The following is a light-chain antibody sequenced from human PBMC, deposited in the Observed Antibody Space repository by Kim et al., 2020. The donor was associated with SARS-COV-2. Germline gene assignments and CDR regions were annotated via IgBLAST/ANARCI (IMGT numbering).Light chain of an antibody. J-gene: IGKJ4*01. CDR1: QSVKNNQ. CDR2: GAS. Sequence: PGEGATLSCRASQSVKNNQLAWHQQKPGQPPRLLIYGASSRATGVPDRFSGSGSGTDFTLTISRLEPEDFTVYYCQQYGTSPLTFGGGTKLEI. V-gene: IGKV3-20*01. CDR3: QQYGTSPLT.